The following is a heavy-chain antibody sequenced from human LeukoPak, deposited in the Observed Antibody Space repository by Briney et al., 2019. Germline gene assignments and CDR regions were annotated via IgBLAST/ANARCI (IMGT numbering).Heavy chain of an antibody. Sequence: SQTLSLTCTVSGGSVSSGDYYWSWIRQPPGKGLECIGYIYYHGSTYYNPSLRGRVTISVDTSKNQFSLKLSSVTAADTAVYYRASTRNRAWSGYYTVDYWGQGTLVTVSS. V-gene: IGHV4-30-4*08. CDR3: ASTRNRAWSGYYTVDY. CDR2: IYYHGST. CDR1: GGSVSSGDYY. J-gene: IGHJ4*02. D-gene: IGHD3-3*01.